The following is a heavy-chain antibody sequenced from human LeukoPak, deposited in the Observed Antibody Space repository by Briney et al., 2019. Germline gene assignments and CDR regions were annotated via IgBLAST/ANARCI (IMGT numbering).Heavy chain of an antibody. J-gene: IGHJ4*02. CDR3: ARDRPYTGGWRGFDY. D-gene: IGHD6-19*01. Sequence: ASVKVSCKASGYTFTNYGFSWVRQAPGQGLEWMGWISAHNGNTNYEQKFQGRVTMTTDTSTSTAYMELRSLRSDDTAVYYCARDRPYTGGWRGFDYWGQGTLVTVSS. CDR2: ISAHNGNT. V-gene: IGHV1-18*01. CDR1: GYTFTNYG.